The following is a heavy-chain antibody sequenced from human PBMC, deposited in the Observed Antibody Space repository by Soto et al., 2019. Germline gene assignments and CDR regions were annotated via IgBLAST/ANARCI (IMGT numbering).Heavy chain of an antibody. Sequence: WGTLPLTCTVSGYCISSGSYSAWIRQPPQKGPEGIASIYHGGTTFYNPSLKSRITISVDTSNNQFSLKLTSVTAADTAVYYCARFHVMGVAGSTFDYWGQGTLVTVSS. D-gene: IGHD6-19*01. J-gene: IGHJ4*02. V-gene: IGHV4-38-2*02. CDR3: ARFHVMGVAGSTFDY. CDR2: IYHGGTT. CDR1: GYCISSGSY.